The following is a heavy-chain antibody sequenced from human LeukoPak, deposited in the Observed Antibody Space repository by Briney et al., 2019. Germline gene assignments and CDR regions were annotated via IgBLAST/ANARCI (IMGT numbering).Heavy chain of an antibody. V-gene: IGHV3-30*18. CDR1: GFTFSSYG. J-gene: IGHJ4*02. CDR2: ISYDGSNK. Sequence: GGSLRLSCAASGFTFSSYGMHWVRQAPGKGLEWVAVISYDGSNKYYADSVKGRFTISRDNSKNTLFLQMNSLRAEDTAIYYCANNWNCDYWGQGTLVTVSS. CDR3: ANNWNCDY. D-gene: IGHD1-1*01.